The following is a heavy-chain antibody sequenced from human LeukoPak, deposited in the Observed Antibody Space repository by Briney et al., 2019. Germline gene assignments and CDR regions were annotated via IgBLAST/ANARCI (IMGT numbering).Heavy chain of an antibody. CDR3: ARDRQSYFDI. D-gene: IGHD5-24*01. CDR1: GFTVSSNY. V-gene: IGHV3-66*01. J-gene: IGHJ4*02. Sequence: GGSHCPSCAASGFTVSSNYMSWVRQAPGKGLEWVSVIYSGGSTYYADSVKGRFTISRDNSKNTLYLQMNSLRAEDTAVYYCARDRQSYFDIWGQGTLVTVSS. CDR2: IYSGGST.